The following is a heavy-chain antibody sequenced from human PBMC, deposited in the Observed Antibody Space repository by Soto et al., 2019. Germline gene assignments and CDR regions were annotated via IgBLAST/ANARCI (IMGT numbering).Heavy chain of an antibody. V-gene: IGHV1-3*01. CDR1: GYTFTSYA. CDR3: ARPKDYDDCLDL. D-gene: IGHD3-22*01. Sequence: ASVKVSCKASGYTFTSYAIDWVRQAPGQRLEWMGWINAGNGNTKYSQKFQGRVTFTRDTSANTAYMELSSLISEDTAVYYCARPKDYDDCLDLWGQGTLVTVSS. J-gene: IGHJ4*02. CDR2: INAGNGNT.